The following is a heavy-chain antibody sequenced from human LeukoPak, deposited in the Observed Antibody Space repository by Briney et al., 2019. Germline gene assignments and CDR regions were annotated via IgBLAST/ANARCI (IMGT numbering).Heavy chain of an antibody. J-gene: IGHJ6*03. CDR1: GGSISSSSYY. CDR2: IYYSGST. D-gene: IGHD3-9*01. Sequence: GSLRLSCSVSGGSISSSSYYWAWIRQPPGKGLEWIANIYYSGSTYFNPSLKSRVTISVDTSKNQFSLKLSSVTAADTAVYYCAREKHYDILTGYYLRYYYYYMDVWGKGTTVTVSS. CDR3: AREKHYDILTGYYLRYYYYYMDV. V-gene: IGHV4-39*07.